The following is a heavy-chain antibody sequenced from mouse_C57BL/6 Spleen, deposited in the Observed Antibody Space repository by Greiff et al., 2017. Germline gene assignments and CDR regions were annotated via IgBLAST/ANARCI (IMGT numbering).Heavy chain of an antibody. CDR1: GYTFTSYG. Sequence: VKLQESGAELARPGASVKLSCKASGYTFTSYGISWVKQRPGQGLEWIGEIYPRSGNTYYNEKFKGKATLTADKSSSTAYMELRSLTSEDSAVYFCARTLGDWFAYWGQGTLVTVSA. CDR2: IYPRSGNT. J-gene: IGHJ3*01. V-gene: IGHV1-81*01. CDR3: ARTLGDWFAY. D-gene: IGHD4-1*01.